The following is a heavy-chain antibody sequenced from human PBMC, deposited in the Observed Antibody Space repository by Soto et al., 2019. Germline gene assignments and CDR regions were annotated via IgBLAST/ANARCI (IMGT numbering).Heavy chain of an antibody. CDR2: IYPGDSDT. J-gene: IGHJ4*02. D-gene: IGHD3-22*01. Sequence: PGESLKISCKASGYSFTTYWLGWVRQMPGKGLEWMGIIYPGDSDTKYSPSFEGRVTISADKTFSTAYLQWFSLKSSDTAIYYCARRVITPEYYFDYWGKGTPVNVPS. V-gene: IGHV5-51*01. CDR3: ARRVITPEYYFDY. CDR1: GYSFTTYW.